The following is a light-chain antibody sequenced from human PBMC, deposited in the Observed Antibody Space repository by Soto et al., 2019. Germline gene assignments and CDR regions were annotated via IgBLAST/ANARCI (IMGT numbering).Light chain of an antibody. Sequence: DIQMTQSPSSLSASVGDRVTITCRASQSISSYLNWYQQKPGKAPKLLIYAASSLQSGVPSRFSGSVSGTDFTLTISSLQPEDFATYYCQQLTDWPPQWKFGQGTKV. CDR1: QSISSY. CDR2: AAS. V-gene: IGKV1-39*01. CDR3: QQLTDWPPQWK. J-gene: IGKJ1*01.